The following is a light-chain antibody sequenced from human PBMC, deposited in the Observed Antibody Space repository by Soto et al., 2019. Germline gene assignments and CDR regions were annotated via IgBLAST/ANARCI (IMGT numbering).Light chain of an antibody. CDR2: ELT. Sequence: QSVLTQPPSASGSPGQSVTIPCTGTSSDVGGYDHVSWYQQHPGKAPKLMIYELTKRPAGVSDRFSGSKSGNTASLTVSGLQAEDGADYFCSSDAGNHNYVFGTGTKVTVL. CDR1: SSDVGGYDH. V-gene: IGLV2-8*01. CDR3: SSDAGNHNYV. J-gene: IGLJ1*01.